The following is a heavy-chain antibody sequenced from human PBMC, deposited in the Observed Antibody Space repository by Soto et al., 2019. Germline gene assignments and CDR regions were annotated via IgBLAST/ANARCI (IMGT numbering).Heavy chain of an antibody. J-gene: IGHJ4*02. Sequence: PSETLSLTCTVSGGSISSYYWSWIWQPPGKGLEWIGYIYYSGSTNYNPSLKSRVTISVDTSKNQFSLKLSSVTAADTAVYYCARGYDFWSGYHFDYWGQGTLVTVSS. CDR2: IYYSGST. CDR1: GGSISSYY. D-gene: IGHD3-3*01. CDR3: ARGYDFWSGYHFDY. V-gene: IGHV4-59*01.